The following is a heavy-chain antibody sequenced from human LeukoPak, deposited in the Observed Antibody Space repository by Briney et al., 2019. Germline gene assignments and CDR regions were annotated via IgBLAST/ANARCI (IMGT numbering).Heavy chain of an antibody. V-gene: IGHV3-48*02. CDR3: ARYGSGTSYITNYFDY. J-gene: IGHJ4*02. Sequence: GGSLRLSCAASGFTFSKYSMNWVRQAPGKGLEWVSIIASGGGHVYYGDSVKGRFTISRDNAKNSLYLQMKSLRDEDTAVYYCARYGSGTSYITNYFDYWGQGTLVTVSS. CDR1: GFTFSKYS. CDR2: IASGGGHV. D-gene: IGHD3-10*01.